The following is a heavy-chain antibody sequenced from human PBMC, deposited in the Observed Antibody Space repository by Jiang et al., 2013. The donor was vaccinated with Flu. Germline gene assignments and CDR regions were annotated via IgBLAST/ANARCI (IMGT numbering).Heavy chain of an antibody. Sequence: KPSETLSLTCTVSGGSITSDDYYWVWIRQPPGKGAGVDWEYLLYGGTYXNPSLKSRVTLLVDTSKNHFSLKLRFVTAADTAVYYCARAEKYSGFELPYFVYWGQGILVTVSS. CDR1: GGSITSDDYY. CDR3: ARAEKYSGFELPYFVY. J-gene: IGHJ4*02. CDR2: LLYGGT. D-gene: IGHD5-12*01. V-gene: IGHV4-39*07.